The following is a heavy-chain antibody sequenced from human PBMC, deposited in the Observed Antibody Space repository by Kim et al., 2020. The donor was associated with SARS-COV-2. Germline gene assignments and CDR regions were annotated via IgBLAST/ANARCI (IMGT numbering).Heavy chain of an antibody. CDR3: AKAGQRLVWGYFDY. V-gene: IGHV3-23*01. Sequence: GGCLRLSCTASGFTFSIYAMTWVRQAPGKVLEWVSGISDSGGRTYYGDPVKGRFTIFRDNSRNTLYLQLNTLRAEDTALYYCAKAGQRLVWGYFDYWGQGTLVSVSS. D-gene: IGHD6-13*01. CDR2: ISDSGGRT. J-gene: IGHJ4*02. CDR1: GFTFSIYA.